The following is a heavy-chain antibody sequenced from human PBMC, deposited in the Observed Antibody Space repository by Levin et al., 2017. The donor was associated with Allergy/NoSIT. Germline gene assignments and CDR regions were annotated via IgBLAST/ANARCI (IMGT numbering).Heavy chain of an antibody. CDR1: GYTFTSYA. J-gene: IGHJ1*01. CDR2: INAGNGNT. D-gene: IGHD6-13*01. CDR3: ARLGIAAADAEYFQH. V-gene: IGHV1-3*01. Sequence: ASVKVSCKASGYTFTSYAMHWVRQAPGQRLEWMGWINAGNGNTKYSQKFQGRVTITRDTSASTAYMELSSLRSEDTAVYYCARLGIAAADAEYFQHWGQGTLVTVSS.